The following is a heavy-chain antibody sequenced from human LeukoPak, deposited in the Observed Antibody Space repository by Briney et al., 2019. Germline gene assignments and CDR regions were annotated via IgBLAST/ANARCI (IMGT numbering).Heavy chain of an antibody. CDR1: GGSISSSGYY. J-gene: IGHJ4*02. CDR2: IYYSGST. D-gene: IGHD3-22*01. CDR3: AREETYYYDSSGYPEAFDY. V-gene: IGHV4-39*07. Sequence: SETLSLTCTVSGGSISSSGYYWGWIRQPPGKGLEWIGSIYYSGSTYYNPSLKSRVTISVDTSKNQFSLKLSSVTAADTAVYYCAREETYYYDSSGYPEAFDYWGQGTLVTVSS.